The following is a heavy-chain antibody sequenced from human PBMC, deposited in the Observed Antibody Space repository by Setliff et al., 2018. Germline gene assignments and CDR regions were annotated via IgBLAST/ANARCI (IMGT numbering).Heavy chain of an antibody. CDR3: ARVDFTMLQGVLGH. V-gene: IGHV4-39*07. D-gene: IGHD3-10*01. J-gene: IGHJ1*01. CDR2: VYYIGYT. Sequence: SETLSLTCTVSNGSVSTTSHYWGWLRQPPGKGLEWIGSVYYIGYTYYSPSLASRVAISVDTSKNQFSLKVNSVTAADTAVYYCARVDFTMLQGVLGHWGQGTLVTVSS. CDR1: NGSVSTTSHY.